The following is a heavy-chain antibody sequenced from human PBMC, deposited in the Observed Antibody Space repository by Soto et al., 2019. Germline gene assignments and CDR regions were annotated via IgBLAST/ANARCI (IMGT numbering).Heavy chain of an antibody. J-gene: IGHJ6*02. Sequence: SETLSLTCTVSGGSIRSSGYYWGWIRQPPGKGLEWIGSIYYSGSTYHNPSLKSRVTISVDTSKNQFSLKLSFVTAADTAVYLCARDCSSSRYYGGYNSGLDVWGQGTTVTVSS. CDR3: ARDCSSSRYYGGYNSGLDV. CDR1: GGSIRSSGYY. D-gene: IGHD2-2*01. V-gene: IGHV4-39*01. CDR2: IYYSGST.